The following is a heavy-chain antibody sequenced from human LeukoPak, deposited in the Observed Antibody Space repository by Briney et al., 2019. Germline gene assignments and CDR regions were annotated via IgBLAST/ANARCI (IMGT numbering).Heavy chain of an antibody. Sequence: PGGSLRLSCAASGFIFSKFDVHWVRQAPGKGLEWVAFIQYDGSNKYYADSVKGRFTIARDNSKNTLYLQMNSLRAEYTAVYYCARDESKQVPAAPTGDYYYYMDVWGKGTTVTVSS. CDR1: GFIFSKFD. J-gene: IGHJ6*03. CDR3: ARDESKQVPAAPTGDYYYYMDV. D-gene: IGHD2-2*01. V-gene: IGHV3-30*02. CDR2: IQYDGSNK.